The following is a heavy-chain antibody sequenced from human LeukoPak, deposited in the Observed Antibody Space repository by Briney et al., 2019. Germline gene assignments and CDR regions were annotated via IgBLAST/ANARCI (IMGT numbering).Heavy chain of an antibody. D-gene: IGHD3-9*01. Sequence: WASVKVSCKVSGYTLTELSMHWVRQAPGKGLEWMGGFDPEDGETIYAQKFQGRVTMTEDTSTDTAYMELSSLRSEDTAVYYCATVDFPTTKRILTGLSPPFDPWGQGTLVTVSS. CDR3: ATVDFPTTKRILTGLSPPFDP. J-gene: IGHJ5*02. CDR1: GYTLTELS. V-gene: IGHV1-24*01. CDR2: FDPEDGET.